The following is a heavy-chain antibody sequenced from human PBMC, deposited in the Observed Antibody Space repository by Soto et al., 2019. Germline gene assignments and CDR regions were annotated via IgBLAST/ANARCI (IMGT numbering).Heavy chain of an antibody. CDR2: TSWNSRSI. Sequence: EVQLVESGGGLVQPGRSLRLSCAASGFTFDDFTMHWVRQAPGKGLEWVSSTSWNSRSIGYVDSVKGRFTISRDNAKNSLYLQMNSLRTDDTALYYCAKDSPPYQGVAGVDYWGQGTLVTVSS. V-gene: IGHV3-9*01. CDR3: AKDSPPYQGVAGVDY. D-gene: IGHD6-19*01. CDR1: GFTFDDFT. J-gene: IGHJ4*02.